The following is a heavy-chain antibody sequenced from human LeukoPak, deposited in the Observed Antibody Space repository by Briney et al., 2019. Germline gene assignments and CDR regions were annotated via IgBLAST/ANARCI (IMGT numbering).Heavy chain of an antibody. CDR1: GGSISSYY. D-gene: IGHD6-13*01. Sequence: SETLSLTCTVSGGSISSYYWSWIRQPPGKGLEWIGYIYYSGSTNYNPSLKSRVTISVDTSKNQFSLKLSSVTAADTAVYYCARTDIAAAGTGGFDYWGQGTLVTVSS. J-gene: IGHJ4*02. CDR3: ARTDIAAAGTGGFDY. CDR2: IYYSGST. V-gene: IGHV4-59*01.